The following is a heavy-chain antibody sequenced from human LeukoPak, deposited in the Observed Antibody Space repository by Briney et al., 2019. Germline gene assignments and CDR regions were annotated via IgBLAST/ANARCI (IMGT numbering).Heavy chain of an antibody. Sequence: PSETLSLTCTVSGGSISSYYWSWIRQPPGKGLEWIGYIYYSGSTNYNPSLKSRVTISVDTSKNQFSLKLSSVTAADTAVYYCARAGYSSSWYSYYFDYWGQGTLVTVSS. CDR2: IYYSGST. V-gene: IGHV4-59*01. CDR3: ARAGYSSSWYSYYFDY. CDR1: GGSISSYY. D-gene: IGHD6-13*01. J-gene: IGHJ4*02.